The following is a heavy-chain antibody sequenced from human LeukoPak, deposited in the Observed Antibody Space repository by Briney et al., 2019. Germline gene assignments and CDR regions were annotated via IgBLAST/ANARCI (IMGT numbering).Heavy chain of an antibody. V-gene: IGHV1-2*02. J-gene: IGHJ4*02. CDR3: ARVYRGYSYGYTDY. D-gene: IGHD5-18*01. Sequence: GASVKVSCKASGYTFTGYYMHWVRQAPGQGLEWMGWINPNSGGTNYAQKFQGRVTMTGDTFISTAYMELSRLRSDDTAVYYCARVYRGYSYGYTDYWGQGTLVTVSS. CDR2: INPNSGGT. CDR1: GYTFTGYY.